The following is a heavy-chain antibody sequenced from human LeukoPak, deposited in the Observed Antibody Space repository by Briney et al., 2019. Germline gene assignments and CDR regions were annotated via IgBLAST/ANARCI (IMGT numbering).Heavy chain of an antibody. D-gene: IGHD7-27*01. CDR3: ARGLENSHYYATWGAPPFDP. Sequence: SETLSLTCTVSGASINFYYWGWIRQLPGQGLEWIGYIHYTGATHYNPSLKTRVNISLDTSKGQFSLKVSSVTAADTAIYYCARGLENSHYYATWGAPPFDPWGQGTLVTVSS. CDR2: IHYTGAT. CDR1: GASINFYY. J-gene: IGHJ5*02. V-gene: IGHV4-59*01.